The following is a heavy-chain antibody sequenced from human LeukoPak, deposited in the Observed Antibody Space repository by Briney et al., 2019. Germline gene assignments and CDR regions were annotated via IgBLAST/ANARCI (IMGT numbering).Heavy chain of an antibody. J-gene: IGHJ4*02. CDR3: AKDDSYGGNSNFDY. Sequence: GGSLRLSCAASGFTFDDHAMHWVRQAPGKGLEWVSGISWNSGSIDYADSVKGRFTISRDNAKNSLYPQMNSLRAEDTALYYCAKDDSYGGNSNFDYWGQGTLVTVSS. CDR1: GFTFDDHA. CDR2: ISWNSGSI. D-gene: IGHD4-23*01. V-gene: IGHV3-9*01.